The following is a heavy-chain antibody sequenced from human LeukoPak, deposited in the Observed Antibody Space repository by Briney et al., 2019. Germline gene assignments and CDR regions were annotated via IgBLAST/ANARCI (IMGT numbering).Heavy chain of an antibody. CDR3: AREYYYDSSGYGSFGY. CDR2: IKEDGSEK. D-gene: IGHD3-22*01. V-gene: IGHV3-7*01. J-gene: IGHJ4*02. Sequence: GGSLRLSCAASGFTFSYFWMSWVRQAPGKGLEWVANIKEDGSEKYYVDSVKGRFTISRDNAKNSLYLQMNSLRAEDTAVYYCAREYYYDSSGYGSFGYWGQGTLVTVTS. CDR1: GFTFSYFW.